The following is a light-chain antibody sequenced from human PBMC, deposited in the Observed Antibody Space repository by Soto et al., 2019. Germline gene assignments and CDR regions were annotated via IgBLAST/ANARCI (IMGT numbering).Light chain of an antibody. CDR3: QQSYSTPPFT. CDR1: QSISSY. CDR2: AAS. Sequence: ASVGDRVTITCRASQSISSYLNWYQQKPGKAPKLLIYAASSLQSGVPSRFSGSGSGTDFTLTISSLQPEDFATYYCQQSYSTPPFTFGPGTKVDIK. J-gene: IGKJ3*01. V-gene: IGKV1-39*01.